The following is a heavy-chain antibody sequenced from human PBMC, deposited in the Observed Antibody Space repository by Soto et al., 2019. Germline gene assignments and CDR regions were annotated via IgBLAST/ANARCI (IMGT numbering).Heavy chain of an antibody. CDR2: ISGSGGST. V-gene: IGHV3-23*01. CDR3: AKVWGLGYCSSTSCYAYGMDD. D-gene: IGHD2-2*01. CDR1: GFTFSIYA. Sequence: GGSLRLSCAASGFTFSIYAMRWVRHAPGKGLEWVSAISGSGGSTYYADSVKGRFTISRDNSKNTLYLQMNSLRAEDTAVYYCAKVWGLGYCSSTSCYAYGMDDWGQGTTVTVSS. J-gene: IGHJ6*02.